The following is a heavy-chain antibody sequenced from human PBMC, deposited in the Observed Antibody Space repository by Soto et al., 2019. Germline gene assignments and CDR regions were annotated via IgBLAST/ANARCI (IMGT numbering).Heavy chain of an antibody. V-gene: IGHV3-21*01. CDR1: GFTFNSYT. CDR3: ARYDAFKAFDL. D-gene: IGHD1-1*01. J-gene: IGHJ3*01. Sequence: EVQLVESGGGLVKPGGSLRLSCATSGFTFNSYTMNWVRQAPGKGLEWVASISSASSSIDFADSVKGRITISRDNVNNSVFLQMNSLRAEDTGIYYCARYDAFKAFDLWGQGTMVTVSS. CDR2: ISSASSSI.